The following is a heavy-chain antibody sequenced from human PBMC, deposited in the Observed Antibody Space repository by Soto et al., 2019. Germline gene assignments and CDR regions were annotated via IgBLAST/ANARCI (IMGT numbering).Heavy chain of an antibody. J-gene: IGHJ4*02. CDR3: AKAGYYDSSGYYELDY. CDR1: GFTFSSYG. Sequence: QVQLVESGGGVVQPGRSLRLSCAASGFTFSSYGMHWVRQAPGTGLEWVAVVLYDGRNKYYADSVKGRFTISRDNSKNTVYLQMNSLRAEDTAVYYCAKAGYYDSSGYYELDYWGQGTLVTVSS. CDR2: VLYDGRNK. V-gene: IGHV3-30*18. D-gene: IGHD3-22*01.